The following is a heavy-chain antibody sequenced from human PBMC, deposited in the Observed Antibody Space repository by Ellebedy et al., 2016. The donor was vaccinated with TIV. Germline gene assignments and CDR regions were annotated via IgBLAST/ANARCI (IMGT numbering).Heavy chain of an antibody. CDR3: ARLTRTIFGVVQTIDY. CDR1: GGSISSYY. V-gene: IGHV4-59*08. CDR2: IYYSGST. J-gene: IGHJ4*02. Sequence: MPSETLSLTCNVSGGSISSYYWSWIRQPPGKGLEWIGYIYYSGSTNYNPSLKSRVTISVDTSKNQFSLKLSSVTAADTAVYYCARLTRTIFGVVQTIDYWGQGTLVTVSS. D-gene: IGHD3-3*01.